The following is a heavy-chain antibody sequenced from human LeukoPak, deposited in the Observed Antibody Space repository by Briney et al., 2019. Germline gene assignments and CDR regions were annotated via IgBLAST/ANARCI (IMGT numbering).Heavy chain of an antibody. J-gene: IGHJ3*02. D-gene: IGHD3-22*01. V-gene: IGHV3-7*01. CDR3: ARDQYYSDSSGYPYDI. CDR2: IKQDGSEK. CDR1: GFTFSSYW. Sequence: PGGSLRLSCAASGFTFSSYWMSWVRQAPGKGLEWVANIKQDGSEKYYVDSVKGRFTISRDNAKNSLYLQMSSLRVEDTAVYYCARDQYYSDSSGYPYDIWGQGTMVTVSS.